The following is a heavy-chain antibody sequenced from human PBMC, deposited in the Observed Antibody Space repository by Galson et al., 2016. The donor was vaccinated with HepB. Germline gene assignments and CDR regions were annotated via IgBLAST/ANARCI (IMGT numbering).Heavy chain of an antibody. Sequence: SVKVSCKASGYTFNAFYIHWVRQAPGQGLDWMGIINPSGGGTWYTQRFQGRVTMTKDTSTSTVYMEVSSLRSDDTAVYYCALYTGYDRGDYWGQGTLVTVSS. CDR1: GYTFNAFY. J-gene: IGHJ4*02. D-gene: IGHD5-12*01. V-gene: IGHV1-46*02. CDR2: INPSGGGT. CDR3: ALYTGYDRGDY.